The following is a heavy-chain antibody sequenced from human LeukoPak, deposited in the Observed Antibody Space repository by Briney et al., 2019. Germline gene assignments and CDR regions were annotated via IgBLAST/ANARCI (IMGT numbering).Heavy chain of an antibody. D-gene: IGHD6-13*01. Sequence: SETPSLTCTVSGGSISSYYWSWIRQPPGKGLEWIGYIFYSGSTNYNPSLKSRVTISVDTSKNQFSLKLSSVTAADTAVYYCARVYYSNSYDYWYFDLWGRGTLVTVSS. V-gene: IGHV4-59*01. CDR2: IFYSGST. CDR3: ARVYYSNSYDYWYFDL. J-gene: IGHJ2*01. CDR1: GGSISSYY.